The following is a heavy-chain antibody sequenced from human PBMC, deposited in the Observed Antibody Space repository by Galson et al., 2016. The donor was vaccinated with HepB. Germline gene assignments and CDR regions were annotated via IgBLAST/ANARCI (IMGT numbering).Heavy chain of an antibody. Sequence: SLRLSCAASGFSFRNFAMTWVRQTPGEGLEWVAVVTSSGATTFFADSVKGRFNISRDNSKNTLYLEMNSLRAEDTALYYCAKAWHYDTGGAYYRYYLDYWGQGTLVIVSS. CDR3: AKAWHYDTGGAYYRYYLDY. CDR1: GFSFRNFA. CDR2: VTSSGATT. D-gene: IGHD3-22*01. J-gene: IGHJ4*02. V-gene: IGHV3-23*01.